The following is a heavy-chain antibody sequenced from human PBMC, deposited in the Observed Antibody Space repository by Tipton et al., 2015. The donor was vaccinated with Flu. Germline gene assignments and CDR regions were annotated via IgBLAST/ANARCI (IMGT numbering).Heavy chain of an antibody. CDR3: ARDSLLRYFDWTYYYYGMDV. CDR2: ISAYNGNT. Sequence: VQLVQSGAEVKKPGASVKVSCKASGYTFTSYGISWVRQAPGQGLEWMGWISAYNGNTNYAQKLQGRVTMTTDTSTSTAYMELRSLRSDDTAVYYCARDSLLRYFDWTYYYYGMDVWGQGTTVTVSS. J-gene: IGHJ6*02. V-gene: IGHV1-18*01. D-gene: IGHD3-9*01. CDR1: GYTFTSYG.